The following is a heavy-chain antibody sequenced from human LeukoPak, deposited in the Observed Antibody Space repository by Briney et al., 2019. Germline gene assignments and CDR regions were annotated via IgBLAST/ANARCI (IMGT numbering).Heavy chain of an antibody. Sequence: PGGSPRLSCAASGFTFSDYYMSWIRQAPGKGLEWLSDISSGSSYRNYADSVKGRFTISRGNAKNSLYLQMNSLRAEDTAVYYCAREDRDGYNRIDYWGQGTLVTVSS. CDR3: AREDRDGYNRIDY. V-gene: IGHV3-11*06. CDR2: ISSGSSYR. CDR1: GFTFSDYY. J-gene: IGHJ4*02. D-gene: IGHD5-24*01.